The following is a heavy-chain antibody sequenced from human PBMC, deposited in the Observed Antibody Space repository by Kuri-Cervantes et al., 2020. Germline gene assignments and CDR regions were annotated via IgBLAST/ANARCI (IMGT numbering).Heavy chain of an antibody. V-gene: IGHV3-74*01. CDR2: INTDGITT. CDR3: ATVGGL. Sequence: GGSLRLSCTASRFTFSNYWMHWVRQAPGRGLVWVSAINTDGITTIYADSVKGRFTISRDNAKNTLYLQMNSLRAEDTAVYYCATVGGLWGQGTLVTVSS. D-gene: IGHD3-10*01. J-gene: IGHJ4*02. CDR1: RFTFSNYW.